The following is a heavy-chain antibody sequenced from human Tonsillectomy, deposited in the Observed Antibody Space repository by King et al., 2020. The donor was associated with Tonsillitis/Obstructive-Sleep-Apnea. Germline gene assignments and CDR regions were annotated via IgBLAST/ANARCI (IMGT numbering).Heavy chain of an antibody. D-gene: IGHD5-12*01. J-gene: IGHJ4*02. V-gene: IGHV4-34*12. Sequence: VQLQQWGAGLLKPSETLSLSCAVYGGSFSGHFWGWFRQPPGKGLEWIGEIIHTGSTNYNPSLKSLVTISVDTSKSQFSLKLNSVTGADTAVYYCARVGGSGYHFDYWGQGTLVIVSS. CDR1: GGSFSGHF. CDR2: IIHTGST. CDR3: ARVGGSGYHFDY.